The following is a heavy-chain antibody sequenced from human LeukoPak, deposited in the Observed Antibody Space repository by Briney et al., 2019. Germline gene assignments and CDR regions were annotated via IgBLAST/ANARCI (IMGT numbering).Heavy chain of an antibody. CDR3: AREIGYYFDSADSRLRGRLDV. CDR2: IYPGGVT. V-gene: IGHV3-53*01. Sequence: PGGSLRLSCAASGFTINTNYMNWVRQAPGRGLERLSVIYPGGVTKYAESVKGRFTVSRDIAKNTVYLEMNDLRAEDTALYYCAREIGYYFDSADSRLRGRLDVWGKGTSVTVSS. D-gene: IGHD3-22*01. CDR1: GFTINTNY. J-gene: IGHJ6*04.